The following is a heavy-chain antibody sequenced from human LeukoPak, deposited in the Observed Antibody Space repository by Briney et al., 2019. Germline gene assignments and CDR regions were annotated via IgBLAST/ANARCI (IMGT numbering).Heavy chain of an antibody. V-gene: IGHV1-2*02. CDR3: AGGDEVSRSASYYLDT. D-gene: IGHD5/OR15-5a*01. CDR2: FNPQSGVA. Sequence: ASLRVSCKASLYTFIGYYLIWVRQAPGQGLECMGWFNPQSGVAQYAQKCPGGVTMTRDTSISTAYMALSRLNSDDTAIYFCAGGDEVSRSASYYLDTWGQGTLLTVPS. J-gene: IGHJ5*02. CDR1: LYTFIGYY.